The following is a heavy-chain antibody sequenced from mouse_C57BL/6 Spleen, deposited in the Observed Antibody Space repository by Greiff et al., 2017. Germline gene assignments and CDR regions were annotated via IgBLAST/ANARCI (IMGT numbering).Heavy chain of an antibody. J-gene: IGHJ3*01. CDR3: TPGSPFAY. V-gene: IGHV14-1*01. D-gene: IGHD4-1*01. CDR1: GFNIKDYI. Sequence: EVQLQQSGAELVRPGASVKLSCTASGFNIKDYIINWVKRRPDQGLEWIGRFDPEVGDPEYAPKFQGKATMTADTSTTTAYLQRSSLTSEDTAVYYCTPGSPFAYWGQGTLVTVSA. CDR2: FDPEVGDP.